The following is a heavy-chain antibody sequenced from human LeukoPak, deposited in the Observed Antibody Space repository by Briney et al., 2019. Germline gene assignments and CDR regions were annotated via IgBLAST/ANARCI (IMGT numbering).Heavy chain of an antibody. Sequence: PGGSLRLSCAAPGFTASGTHMSWVRQAPGKGLEWVSAMYTGGTTYYADSVAGRFTVSRDNSKNTLYLHMNSLRVEDTAVYYCAKDEATSGGGLASWGQGTLVSVSS. V-gene: IGHV3-53*01. CDR3: AKDEATSGGGLAS. J-gene: IGHJ4*02. D-gene: IGHD3-16*01. CDR2: MYTGGTT. CDR1: GFTASGTH.